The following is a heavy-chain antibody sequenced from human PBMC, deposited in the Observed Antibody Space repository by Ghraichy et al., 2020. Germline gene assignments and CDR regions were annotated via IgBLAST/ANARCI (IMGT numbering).Heavy chain of an antibody. V-gene: IGHV3-53*01. Sequence: GGSLRLSCVASGFTVSSNYLTWVRQAPGKGLEWVSVIYSGDKTYYSDSAKGRFTISSDNSNNTLYLQMNSLRAEDTAVYYCARATRGWFDPCGQGTLVTFTA. CDR3: ARATRGWFDP. CDR2: IYSGDKT. D-gene: IGHD1-14*01. J-gene: IGHJ5*02. CDR1: GFTVSSNY.